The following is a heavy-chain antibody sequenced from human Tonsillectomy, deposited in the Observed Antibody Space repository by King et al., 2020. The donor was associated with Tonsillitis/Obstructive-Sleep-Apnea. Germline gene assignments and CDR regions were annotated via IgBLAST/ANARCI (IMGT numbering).Heavy chain of an antibody. Sequence: VQLVESGGDLVQPGGSLRLSCAASGFTFAGYSMTWVRQAPGWGLEWVSTIICSGTNTYYADSVKGRFRISRENSKNMLFLQVNTLTAEDTAVYFCARNVHISSDWYFAFDFWGQGTKVTVSS. D-gene: IGHD2-21*02. CDR3: ARNVHISSDWYFAFDF. J-gene: IGHJ3*01. CDR2: IICSGTNT. V-gene: IGHV3-23*04. CDR1: GFTFAGYS.